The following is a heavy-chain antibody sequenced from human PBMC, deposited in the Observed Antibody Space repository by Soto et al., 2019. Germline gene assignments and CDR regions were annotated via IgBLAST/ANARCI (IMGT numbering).Heavy chain of an antibody. CDR2: IWYDGSNK. Sequence: GGSLRLSCAASGFTFSSYGMHWVRQAPGKGLEWVAVIWYDGSNKYYADSVKGRFTISRDNSKNTLYLQMNSLRAEDTAVYYCARDLGYYYDSSGYWAPLYYFDYWGQGTLVTVS. D-gene: IGHD3-22*01. CDR1: GFTFSSYG. J-gene: IGHJ4*02. CDR3: ARDLGYYYDSSGYWAPLYYFDY. V-gene: IGHV3-33*01.